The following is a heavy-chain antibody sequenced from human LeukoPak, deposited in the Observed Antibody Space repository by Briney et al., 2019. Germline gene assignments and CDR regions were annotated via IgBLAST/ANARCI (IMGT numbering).Heavy chain of an antibody. CDR2: INPSGGST. D-gene: IGHD4-23*01. CDR1: GYTFTSYY. V-gene: IGHV1-46*01. Sequence: ASVKVSCKASGYTFTSYYMHWVRQAPGQGLEWMGIINPSGGSTSYAQKFQGRVTMTRGMSTSTDYMELSSLRSEDTVVYYCAREMTVTRGLCSYMDVWGKGTTVTVSS. CDR3: AREMTVTRGLCSYMDV. J-gene: IGHJ6*03.